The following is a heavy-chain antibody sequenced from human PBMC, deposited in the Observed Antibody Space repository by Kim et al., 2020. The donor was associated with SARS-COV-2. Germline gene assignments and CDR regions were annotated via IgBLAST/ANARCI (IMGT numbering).Heavy chain of an antibody. V-gene: IGHV4-31*03. Sequence: SETLSLTCTVSGGSISSGGYYWSWIRQHPGKGLEWIGYIYYSGSTYYNPSLKSRVTISVDTSKNQFSLKLSSVTAADTAVYYCARSCGGDCYPGDYWGQGTLVTVSS. CDR2: IYYSGST. CDR3: ARSCGGDCYPGDY. J-gene: IGHJ4*02. CDR1: GGSISSGGYY. D-gene: IGHD2-21*02.